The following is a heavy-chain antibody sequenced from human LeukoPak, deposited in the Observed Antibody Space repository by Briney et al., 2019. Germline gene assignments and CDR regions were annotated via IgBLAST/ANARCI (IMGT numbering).Heavy chain of an antibody. V-gene: IGHV1-2*06. CDR3: ARFPRKTVTTNY. CDR2: INPNSGDT. Sequence: ASVKVSCKASGYTFSGYYMHWLRQAPAQGLEWVGRINPNSGDTNYAQKFQGRVTMTRDTSISTAYKEPSRLRSDDTAVYYCARFPRKTVTTNYWGEGTLVTVSS. D-gene: IGHD4-17*01. J-gene: IGHJ4*02. CDR1: GYTFSGYY.